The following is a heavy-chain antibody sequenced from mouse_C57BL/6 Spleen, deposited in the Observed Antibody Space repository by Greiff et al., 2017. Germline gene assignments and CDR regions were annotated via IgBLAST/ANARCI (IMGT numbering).Heavy chain of an antibody. D-gene: IGHD1-1*02. Sequence: EVQGVESGGGWVQPKGSLKLSCAASGFSFNTYAMNWVRQAPGKGLEWVARLRSKSNNYATYYADSVKDRFTISRDESESMLYMQMNNLKTEDTAMYYCVRDYDYAMDYWGQGTSPTVSS. V-gene: IGHV10-1*01. J-gene: IGHJ4*01. CDR2: LRSKSNNYAT. CDR3: VRDYDYAMDY. CDR1: GFSFNTYA.